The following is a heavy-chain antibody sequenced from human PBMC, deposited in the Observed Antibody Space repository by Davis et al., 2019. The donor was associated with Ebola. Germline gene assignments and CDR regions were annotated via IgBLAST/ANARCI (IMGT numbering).Heavy chain of an antibody. CDR2: IYYSGST. J-gene: IGHJ6*02. CDR1: GGSISSSSYY. CDR3: ARITIFGVNGMDV. D-gene: IGHD3-3*01. V-gene: IGHV4-39*01. Sequence: PGGSLRLSCTVSGGSISSSSYYWGWIRQPPGKGLEWIGSIYYSGSTYYNPSLKSRVTISVDTSKNQFSLKLSSVTAADTAVYYCARITIFGVNGMDVWGQGTTVTVSS.